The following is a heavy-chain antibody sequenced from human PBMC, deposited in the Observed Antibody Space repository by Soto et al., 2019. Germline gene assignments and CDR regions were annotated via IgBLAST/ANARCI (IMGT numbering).Heavy chain of an antibody. J-gene: IGHJ2*01. Sequence: QVQLQESGPGLVKPSETLSLTCTVSGGSFSSYYWSWIRQPPGKGLEWIGHIFNSGNTDYNPALTSRLTLSVDTSQNHFSLKLSSVTAADTAVYYCASHALYSRDWGGYVWGRGTLVTVSS. CDR1: GGSFSSYY. V-gene: IGHV4-59*01. CDR3: ASHALYSRDWGGYV. D-gene: IGHD6-19*01. CDR2: IFNSGNT.